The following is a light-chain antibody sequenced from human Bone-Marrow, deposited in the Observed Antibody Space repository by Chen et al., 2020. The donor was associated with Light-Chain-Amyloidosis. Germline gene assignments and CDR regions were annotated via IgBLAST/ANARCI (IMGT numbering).Light chain of an antibody. J-gene: IGLJ2*01. Sequence: SYELTQPPSVSVSPGQTARITCSGDDLPTKYAYWYQQKPGQAPVLVIHRDTERPSGLSERFAGSSAGTTATVTSSGVQAEDEADYHCQSADSSGTYEVIFGGGTKLTVL. CDR1: DLPTKY. CDR2: RDT. V-gene: IGLV3-25*03. CDR3: QSADSSGTYEVI.